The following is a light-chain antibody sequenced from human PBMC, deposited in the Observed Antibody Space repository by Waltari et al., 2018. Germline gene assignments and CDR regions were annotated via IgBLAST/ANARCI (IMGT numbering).Light chain of an antibody. CDR3: QHYVRLPVT. J-gene: IGKJ1*01. CDR2: AAS. CDR1: ANISKY. Sequence: EIVLTPSPGTLSVSPWERATLSCRASANISKYLTWYQQKPGQAPRLLMYAASTRATGIPDRFSGSGFGTDFSLTISSLEPEDFAVYYCQHYVRLPVTFGQGTKVEIK. V-gene: IGKV3-20*01.